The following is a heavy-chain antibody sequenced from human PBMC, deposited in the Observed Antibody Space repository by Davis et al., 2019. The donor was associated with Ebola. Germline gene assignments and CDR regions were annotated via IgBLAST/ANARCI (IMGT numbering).Heavy chain of an antibody. V-gene: IGHV4-30-4*08. CDR1: GGSISSGDYY. CDR3: ARLKRSSGLDP. CDR2: IYSSGST. Sequence: PSETLSLTCSVSGGSISSGDYYWSWIRQPPGQGLEWIAYIYSSGSTYYNPSLKSRVTISMDTSKNQFSLKLRSVSAADTAVYYCARLKRSSGLDPWGQGTLVAVSS. D-gene: IGHD3-10*01. J-gene: IGHJ5*02.